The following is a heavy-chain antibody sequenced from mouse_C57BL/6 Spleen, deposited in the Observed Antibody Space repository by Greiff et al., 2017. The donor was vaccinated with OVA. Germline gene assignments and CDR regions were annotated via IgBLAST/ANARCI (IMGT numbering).Heavy chain of an antibody. Sequence: QVHVKQPGTELVKPGASVKLSCKASGYTFTSYWMHWVKQRPGQGLEWIGNINPSNGGTNYNEKFKSKATLTVDKSSSTAYMQLSSLTSEDSAVYYCARGALYGSSYFDYWGQGTTLTVSS. J-gene: IGHJ2*01. V-gene: IGHV1-53*01. D-gene: IGHD1-1*01. CDR1: GYTFTSYW. CDR3: ARGALYGSSYFDY. CDR2: INPSNGGT.